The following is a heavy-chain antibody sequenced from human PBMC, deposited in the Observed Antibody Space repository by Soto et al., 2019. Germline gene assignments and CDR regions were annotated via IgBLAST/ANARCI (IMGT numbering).Heavy chain of an antibody. V-gene: IGHV4-4*07. CDR2: IYPSGST. D-gene: IGHD6-19*01. J-gene: IGHJ3*01. Sequence: QVQVQESGPGLVKPSETLSLTCTVSGDSVTSFYWNWIRQPAGQGLEWIGRIYPSGSTIYNPSLEKRVSMSVDRSRDQVSLTFSSVTAADTALYYCAGEEYSSPRGAFDLWGQGTLVTVSS. CDR3: AGEEYSSPRGAFDL. CDR1: GDSVTSFY.